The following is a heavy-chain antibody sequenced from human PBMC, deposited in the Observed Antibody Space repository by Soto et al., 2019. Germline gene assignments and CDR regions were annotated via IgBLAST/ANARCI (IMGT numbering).Heavy chain of an antibody. Sequence: EVKLLETGGGSVQPGGSLRLSCAVSGFNLTNYEMNWVRQVPGKGLEWISKIRGSSNNIYYADSVKGRFTISRDNANNLLLLQMNSLRAEDTAFYYCAAEALCGADCYFFEYWGQGTLVTVSS. J-gene: IGHJ4*02. CDR2: IRGSSNNI. V-gene: IGHV3-48*03. D-gene: IGHD2-21*02. CDR1: GFNLTNYE. CDR3: AAEALCGADCYFFEY.